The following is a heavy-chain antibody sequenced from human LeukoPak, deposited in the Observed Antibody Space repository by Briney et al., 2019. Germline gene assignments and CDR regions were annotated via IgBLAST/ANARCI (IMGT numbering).Heavy chain of an antibody. D-gene: IGHD3-9*01. CDR2: IYYTGNT. CDR1: GGSISSSY. V-gene: IGHV4-59*01. Sequence: SETLSLTCTVSGGSISSSYWSWIRQPPGKGLGWIGYIYYTGNTNYNPSLRSRVTISVDTSKNQFSLNLSAVTAADTAVYYCARVNDILPGSNWFDPWGQGTLVTVSS. CDR3: ARVNDILPGSNWFDP. J-gene: IGHJ5*02.